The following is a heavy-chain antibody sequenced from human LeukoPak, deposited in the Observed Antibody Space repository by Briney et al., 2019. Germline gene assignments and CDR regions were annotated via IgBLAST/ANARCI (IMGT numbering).Heavy chain of an antibody. CDR3: AKDGGSDPDSFDI. V-gene: IGHV3-48*03. CDR2: ISSSGSTI. J-gene: IGHJ3*02. D-gene: IGHD2-15*01. CDR1: GFTFSSYE. Sequence: GGSLRLSCAASGFTFSSYEMNWVRQAPGKGLEWVSYISSSGSTIYYADSVKGRFTISRDNTRNSLYLQMNSLRAEDTAVYYCAKDGGSDPDSFDIWGQGTMVTVSS.